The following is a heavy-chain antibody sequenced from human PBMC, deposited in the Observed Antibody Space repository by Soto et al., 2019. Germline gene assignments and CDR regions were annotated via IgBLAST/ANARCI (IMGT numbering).Heavy chain of an antibody. CDR2: IVPIYRTA. D-gene: IGHD6-13*01. Sequence: SVKVSCKASGGTFSSNRINWVRQAPGQGLEWVGGIVPIYRTADYAQKFQGRVNITADESARTSYMELRSLKSQDTAVYYCVRDSGAKLSSSWGQGTLVTVSS. CDR3: VRDSGAKLSSS. J-gene: IGHJ4*02. V-gene: IGHV1-69*13. CDR1: GGTFSSNR.